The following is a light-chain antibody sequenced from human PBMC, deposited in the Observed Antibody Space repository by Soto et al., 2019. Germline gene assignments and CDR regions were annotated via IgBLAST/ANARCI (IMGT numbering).Light chain of an antibody. CDR3: QQSYSSPLP. V-gene: IGKV1-39*01. Sequence: DIQLTQYPYSLSASAGDSVTITCRATQNIRSSLNWYQQKPGKAPKLLLYAASSLQSGVPSRFSGSGYGTDFTLSISSLQPEDFATYYCQQSYSSPLPFGGGTKVDIK. CDR2: AAS. J-gene: IGKJ4*01. CDR1: QNIRSS.